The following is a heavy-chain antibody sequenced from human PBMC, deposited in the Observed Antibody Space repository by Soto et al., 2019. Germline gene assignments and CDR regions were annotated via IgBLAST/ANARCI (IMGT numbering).Heavy chain of an antibody. D-gene: IGHD2-8*01. Sequence: SETMSLTCAVYGGSFSGYYWSWIRQHPGKGLEWIGEINHSGSTNYNPSLKSRVTISVDTSKNQFSLKLSSVTAADTAVYYCARAQSGYCTNGVFQNWFDPWGQGTLVTVSS. CDR2: INHSGST. V-gene: IGHV4-34*01. J-gene: IGHJ5*02. CDR1: GGSFSGYY. CDR3: ARAQSGYCTNGVFQNWFDP.